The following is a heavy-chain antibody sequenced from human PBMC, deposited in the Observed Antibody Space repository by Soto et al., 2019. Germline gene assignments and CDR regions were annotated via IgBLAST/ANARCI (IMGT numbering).Heavy chain of an antibody. CDR1: GYTFTSYA. V-gene: IGHV1-3*01. D-gene: IGHD3-3*01. J-gene: IGHJ4*02. CDR3: AREGYYDFWSGHFDY. Sequence: ASVKVSCKASGYTFTSYAMHWVRQAPGQRLEWMGWINAGNGNTKYSQKFQGRVTITRDTSASTAYMELSSLRSEDTAVYYCAREGYYDFWSGHFDYWGQGTLVTVSS. CDR2: INAGNGNT.